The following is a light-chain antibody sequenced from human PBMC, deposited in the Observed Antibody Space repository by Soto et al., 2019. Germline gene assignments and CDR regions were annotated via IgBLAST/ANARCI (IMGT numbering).Light chain of an antibody. CDR3: QQSNYYPT. Sequence: DIQMTHSPTALAASVGDRGTVTCRASQTISSYLNWYQQKPGEAPKLLIYAAARLQSGVPSRFSGSGSGTDFSLTISSLRLEDFATYFCQQSNYYPTFGQGTQLEIK. CDR2: AAA. J-gene: IGKJ5*01. CDR1: QTISSY. V-gene: IGKV1-39*01.